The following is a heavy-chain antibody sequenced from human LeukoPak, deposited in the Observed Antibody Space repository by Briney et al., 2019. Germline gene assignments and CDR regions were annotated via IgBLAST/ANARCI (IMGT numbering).Heavy chain of an antibody. V-gene: IGHV3-23*01. D-gene: IGHD3-22*01. Sequence: GGSLRLSCAASGFTFSSYAMSWVRQAPGKGLEWVSAISGSGGSTYYADSVKGRFTISRDNSKNTLYLQVNSLRAEDTAVYYCTYYYDRSGYYGFDYWGQGTLVTVSS. CDR3: TYYYDRSGYYGFDY. CDR1: GFTFSSYA. J-gene: IGHJ4*02. CDR2: ISGSGGST.